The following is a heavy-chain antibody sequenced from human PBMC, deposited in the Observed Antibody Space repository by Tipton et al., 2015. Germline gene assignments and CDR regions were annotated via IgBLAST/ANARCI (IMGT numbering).Heavy chain of an antibody. J-gene: IGHJ4*02. CDR3: ASSNYYDTCWY. Sequence: LRLSCTVSGGSIGSSSYYWGWIRQPPGKGLEWIGSIDYSGSTYYNPSLKSRVTISVDTSKNQFSLKLSSVTAADRAVYYCASSNYYDTCWYWGQGTLVTVSS. CDR2: IDYSGST. V-gene: IGHV4-39*01. D-gene: IGHD3-22*01. CDR1: GGSIGSSSYY.